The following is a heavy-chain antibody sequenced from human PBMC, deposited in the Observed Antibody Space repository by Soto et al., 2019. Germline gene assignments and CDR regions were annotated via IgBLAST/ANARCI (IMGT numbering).Heavy chain of an antibody. V-gene: IGHV2-5*02. CDR3: AHRQRTVYFDH. Sequence: QITLKESGPTLVKPTQTLTLTCTFSGFSLSTIGVGVSWIRQPPGKALEWLALIYWDDDKRYSPSLKSRLTITEDTSKNQVVLTMTNMDPVDTAPYYFAHRQRTVYFDHWGQGTPVTVSS. CDR1: GFSLSTIGVG. J-gene: IGHJ4*02. CDR2: IYWDDDK. D-gene: IGHD4-17*01.